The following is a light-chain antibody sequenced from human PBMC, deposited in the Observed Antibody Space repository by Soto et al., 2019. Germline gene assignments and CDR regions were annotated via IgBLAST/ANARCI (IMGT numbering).Light chain of an antibody. CDR1: SSDVGGYNY. Sequence: QSALTQPASVSGSPGQSITISCTGTSSDVGGYNYVSWYQQHPGKAPKVMIYEVSNRPSGVSNRFSGSKSGNTASLTISGLQAEDEGDYYCSSYTSSSTLLVFGGGTKLTVL. CDR3: SSYTSSSTLLV. J-gene: IGLJ2*01. V-gene: IGLV2-14*01. CDR2: EVS.